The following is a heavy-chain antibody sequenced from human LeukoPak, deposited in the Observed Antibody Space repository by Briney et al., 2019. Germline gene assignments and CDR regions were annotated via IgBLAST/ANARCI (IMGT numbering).Heavy chain of an antibody. V-gene: IGHV3-23*01. CDR1: GFTFSSYA. CDR3: AKDLRMGYDILTGPQGYFDY. J-gene: IGHJ4*02. D-gene: IGHD3-9*01. Sequence: GGSLRLSCAASGFTFSSYAMSWVRPAPGKGLEWVSAISGSGGSTYYADSVKGRFTISRDNSKNTLYLQMNSLRAEDTAVYYCAKDLRMGYDILTGPQGYFDYWGQGTLVTVSS. CDR2: ISGSGGST.